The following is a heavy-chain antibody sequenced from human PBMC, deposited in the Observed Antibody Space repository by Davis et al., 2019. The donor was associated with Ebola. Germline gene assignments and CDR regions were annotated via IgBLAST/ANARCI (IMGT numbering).Heavy chain of an antibody. D-gene: IGHD4-17*01. CDR1: GGSISSSNW. V-gene: IGHV4-4*02. J-gene: IGHJ5*02. CDR2: IYYSGST. Sequence: SETLSLTCAVSGGSISSSNWWRWVRQPPGKGLEWIGYIYYSGSTYYNPSLKSRVTISVDTSKNQFSLKLSSVTAADTAVYYCARKITTVTTGWFDPWGQGTLVTVSS. CDR3: ARKITTVTTGWFDP.